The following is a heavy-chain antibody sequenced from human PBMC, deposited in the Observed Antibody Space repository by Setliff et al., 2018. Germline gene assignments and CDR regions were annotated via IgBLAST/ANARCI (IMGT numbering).Heavy chain of an antibody. V-gene: IGHV4-59*01. Sequence: PSETLSLTCSVSGASISSNYRSWIRQSPGKGLEWIGYIYYNGTTRYSPSLKSRVTISVDTSKNQFSLRLTSVTAADTAVYYCTSTPRGGINITTRAGAFDSWDQGTLVTVSS. CDR1: GASISSNY. CDR2: IYYNGTT. CDR3: TSTPRGGINITTRAGAFDS. J-gene: IGHJ4*02. D-gene: IGHD6-6*01.